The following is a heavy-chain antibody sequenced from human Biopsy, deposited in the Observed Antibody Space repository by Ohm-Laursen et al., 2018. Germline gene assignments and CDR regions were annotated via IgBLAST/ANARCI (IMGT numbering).Heavy chain of an antibody. D-gene: IGHD3-10*01. J-gene: IGHJ6*02. CDR1: GDTFTTSA. CDR3: ASGDIGGIGLDV. V-gene: IGHV1-69*04. Sequence: SVKVSCKASGDTFTTSAISWVRQVPGQGLDWMGRIIPILGTVDYGQNFQGRVTIRADTSTTFLELTSLRYDDTAVYYCASGDIGGIGLDVWGLGTTVTDSS. CDR2: IIPILGTV.